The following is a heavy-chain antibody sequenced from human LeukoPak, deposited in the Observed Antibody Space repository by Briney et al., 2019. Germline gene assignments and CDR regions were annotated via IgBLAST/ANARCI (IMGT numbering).Heavy chain of an antibody. D-gene: IGHD6-19*01. CDR2: INHSGST. V-gene: IGHV4-34*01. J-gene: IGHJ6*02. Sequence: SETLPLACAVYGGSFSGYYWSWIRQPPGKGLGWIGEINHSGSTNYNPSLKSRVTISVDTSKNQFSLKLSSVTAADTAVYYCARVKIAVAGTPLQGATRYGMDVWGQGTTVTVSS. CDR3: ARVKIAVAGTPLQGATRYGMDV. CDR1: GGSFSGYY.